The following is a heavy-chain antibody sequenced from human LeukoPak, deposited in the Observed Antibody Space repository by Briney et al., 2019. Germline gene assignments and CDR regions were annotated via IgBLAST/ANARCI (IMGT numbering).Heavy chain of an antibody. Sequence: PGGSPRLSCAASGFTVISNYMSWGRQALGEGREGGSVIYIVGSTYYADHVKCRVTIPIDNSKYKLYLQMNGLRAEDTAVYYCARDQAGDSSGWYSYGMDVWGQGTTVTVSS. D-gene: IGHD3-22*01. J-gene: IGHJ6*02. CDR1: GFTVISNY. CDR3: ARDQAGDSSGWYSYGMDV. CDR2: IYIVGST. V-gene: IGHV3-53*01.